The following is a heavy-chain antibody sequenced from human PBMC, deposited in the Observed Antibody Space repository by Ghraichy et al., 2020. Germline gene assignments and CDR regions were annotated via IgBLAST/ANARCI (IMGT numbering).Heavy chain of an antibody. Sequence: ASVKVSCKASGYTFTGYYMHWVRQAPGQGLEWMGRINPNSGGTNYAQKFQGRVTMTRDTSISTAYMELSRLRSDDTAVYYCAISRSYYDRPQDYWGQGTLVTVSS. J-gene: IGHJ4*02. V-gene: IGHV1-2*06. CDR3: AISRSYYDRPQDY. CDR2: INPNSGGT. D-gene: IGHD3-3*01. CDR1: GYTFTGYY.